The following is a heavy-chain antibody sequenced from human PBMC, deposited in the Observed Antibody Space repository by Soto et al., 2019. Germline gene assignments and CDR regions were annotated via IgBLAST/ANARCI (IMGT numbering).Heavy chain of an antibody. CDR1: GGTFRSYT. V-gene: IGHV1-69*02. D-gene: IGHD1-20*01. CDR3: ARMDNWNNEAFDD. J-gene: IGHJ4*02. CDR2: IIPILGIA. Sequence: QVQLVQSGADVKKPGSSVKVSCKASGGTFRSYTISCVRQAPGQGLEWMGRIIPILGIANYAQKFQGRVTITADKSTSTAYMELSSLRSEDTAVYYCARMDNWNNEAFDDWGQGTLVTVSS.